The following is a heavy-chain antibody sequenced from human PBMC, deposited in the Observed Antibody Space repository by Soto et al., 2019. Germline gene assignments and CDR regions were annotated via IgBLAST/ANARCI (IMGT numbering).Heavy chain of an antibody. J-gene: IGHJ4*02. CDR1: GGTFSSYA. D-gene: IGHD3-22*01. V-gene: IGHV1-69*13. CDR2: IIPIFGTA. CDR3: ANAGAYYYDSSGYYPFDY. Sequence: ASVKVSCKASGGTFSSYAISWVRQAPGQGLEWMGGIIPIFGTANYAQKFQGRVTITADESTSTAYMELSSLRSEDTAVYYCANAGAYYYDSSGYYPFDYWGQGTLVTVSS.